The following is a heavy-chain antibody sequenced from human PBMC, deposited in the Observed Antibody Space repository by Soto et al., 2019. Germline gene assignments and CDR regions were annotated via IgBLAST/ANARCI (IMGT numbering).Heavy chain of an antibody. CDR1: GYTFTSYD. J-gene: IGHJ6*02. CDR3: ARARPGYYGSGSYYKSETTYYYYYGMDV. D-gene: IGHD3-10*01. CDR2: MNPNSGNT. Sequence: GASVKVSCKASGYTFTSYDINWVRQATGQGLEWMGWMNPNSGNTGYAQKFQGRVTMTRNTSISTAYMELSSLRSEDTAVYYCARARPGYYGSGSYYKSETTYYYYYGMDVWGQGTAVTVSS. V-gene: IGHV1-8*01.